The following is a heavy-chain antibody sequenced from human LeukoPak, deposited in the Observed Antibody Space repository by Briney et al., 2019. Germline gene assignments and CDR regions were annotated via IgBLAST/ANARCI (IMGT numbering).Heavy chain of an antibody. CDR2: ITNSSSYT. CDR3: ARDPASTDSYYYGMDV. D-gene: IGHD3-16*01. Sequence: GGPLRLSCAASGFTFRTYSMNWVRQAPGKGLEWVSSITNSSSYTYYADSVKGRFTISRDNAKNSLYLQMNSLRAEDTAVYYCARDPASTDSYYYGMDVWGQGTTVAVSS. J-gene: IGHJ6*02. V-gene: IGHV3-21*01. CDR1: GFTFRTYS.